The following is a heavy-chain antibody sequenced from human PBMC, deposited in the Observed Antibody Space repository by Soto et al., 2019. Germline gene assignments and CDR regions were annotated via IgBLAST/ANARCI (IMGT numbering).Heavy chain of an antibody. Sequence: QVQLVESGGGVVQPGRSLRLSCAASGFTFSSYAMHWVRQAPCKGLAWVAVISYDGSNKYYADSVKGRFTISRDKSKNTLYLQMNSLRAEDTAVYYWARDFEYTNYGMDVWGQGTTVTVSS. CDR1: GFTFSSYA. V-gene: IGHV3-30-3*01. D-gene: IGHD6-6*01. CDR3: ARDFEYTNYGMDV. CDR2: ISYDGSNK. J-gene: IGHJ6*02.